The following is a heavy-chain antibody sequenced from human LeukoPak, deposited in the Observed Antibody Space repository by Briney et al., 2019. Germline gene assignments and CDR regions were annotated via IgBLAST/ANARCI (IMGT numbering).Heavy chain of an antibody. CDR1: GGTFSSYA. CDR3: ARDVAVAGLSFDY. V-gene: IGHV1-69*05. CDR2: IIPIFGTA. D-gene: IGHD6-19*01. J-gene: IGHJ4*02. Sequence: ASVKVSCKASGGTFSSYAISWVRQAPRQGLEWMGRIIPIFGTANYAQKFQGRVTITTDESTSTAYMELSSLRSEDTAVYYCARDVAVAGLSFDYWGQGTLVTVSS.